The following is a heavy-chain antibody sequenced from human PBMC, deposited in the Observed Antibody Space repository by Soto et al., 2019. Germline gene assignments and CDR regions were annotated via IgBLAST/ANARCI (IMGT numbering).Heavy chain of an antibody. V-gene: IGHV5-51*01. D-gene: IGHD3-22*01. J-gene: IGHJ4*02. Sequence: PWESLTISCMGSGDSFINYWIGWVRQMPGKGLEWMGIIYPGDSETKYSPSFQGQVTISADKSISTAYLQWSRLKASDTAMYYCARQGSYYDSKSFGYWGQGTLVTVSS. CDR3: ARQGSYYDSKSFGY. CDR1: GDSFINYW. CDR2: IYPGDSET.